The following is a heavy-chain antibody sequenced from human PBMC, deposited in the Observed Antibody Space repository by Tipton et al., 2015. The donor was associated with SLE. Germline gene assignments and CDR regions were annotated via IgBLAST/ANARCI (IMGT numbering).Heavy chain of an antibody. CDR1: GGSFSGNY. Sequence: TLSLTCDMSGGSFSGNYWGWIRQTPGKGLEWIGEVNHSGSTNYNASLKGRVTIPIDTSKNQFSLKLSSVTAADTAVYYCAGQPAANYYYYYGMDVWGQGTTVTVSS. V-gene: IGHV4-34*01. J-gene: IGHJ6*02. CDR3: AGQPAANYYYYYGMDV. CDR2: VNHSGST. D-gene: IGHD2-2*01.